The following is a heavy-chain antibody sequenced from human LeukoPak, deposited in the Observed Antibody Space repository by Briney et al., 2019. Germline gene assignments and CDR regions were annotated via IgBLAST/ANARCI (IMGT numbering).Heavy chain of an antibody. CDR1: GFTFSSYA. D-gene: IGHD3-10*02. J-gene: IGHJ4*02. V-gene: IGHV3-30-3*01. CDR2: ISYDGSNK. Sequence: GGSLRLSCAASGFTFSSYAIHWVRQAPGKGLEWVAVISYDGSNKYYADSVQGRFTIFRDNSKNTLYLQMNSLRAEDTAMYYCARALCDNNRCSSYFDSWGQGTLVTVSS. CDR3: ARALCDNNRCSSYFDS.